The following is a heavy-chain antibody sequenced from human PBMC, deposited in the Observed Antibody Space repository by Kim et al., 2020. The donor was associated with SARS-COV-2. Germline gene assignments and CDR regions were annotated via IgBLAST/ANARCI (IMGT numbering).Heavy chain of an antibody. D-gene: IGHD3-9*01. CDR3: ATGYVDY. J-gene: IGHJ4*02. Sequence: GSSTYNADSVKGRFTISRDNSKNTLYLLMNSLRAEDTAVYYCATGYVDYWGQGTLVTVSS. CDR2: GSST. V-gene: IGHV3-23*01.